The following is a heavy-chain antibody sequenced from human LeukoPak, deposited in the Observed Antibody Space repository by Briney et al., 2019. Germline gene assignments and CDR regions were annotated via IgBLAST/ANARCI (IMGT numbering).Heavy chain of an antibody. V-gene: IGHV1-2*02. D-gene: IGHD2-2*02. Sequence: ASVKVSCKASGYTFTGYYMHWVRQAPGQGLEWMGWINPNSGGTNYAQKFQGRVTMTRDTSISTAYMELSRLRSDDTAVYYCAKGNEYRRGYYFDYWGQGTLVTVSS. CDR2: INPNSGGT. CDR3: AKGNEYRRGYYFDY. J-gene: IGHJ4*02. CDR1: GYTFTGYY.